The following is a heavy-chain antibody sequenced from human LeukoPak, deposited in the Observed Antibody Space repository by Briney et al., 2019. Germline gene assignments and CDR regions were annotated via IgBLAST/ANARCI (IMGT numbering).Heavy chain of an antibody. J-gene: IGHJ4*02. CDR1: GLTVSRYA. CDR2: ISSNGGST. V-gene: IGHV3-64*01. D-gene: IGHD5-18*01. CDR3: SRGSPPDTAMALAAFDY. Sequence: GGSLRLSCARSGLTVSRYATLWVRQAPGKGLEYVSAISSNGGSTYYANSVKGRFTISRDNSKNTLYLQMGSLRAEDKDTYYWSRGSPPDTAMALAAFDYWGQGTLVTVSS.